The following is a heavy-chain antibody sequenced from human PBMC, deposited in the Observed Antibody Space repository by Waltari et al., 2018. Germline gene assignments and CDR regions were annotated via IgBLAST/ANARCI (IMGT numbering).Heavy chain of an antibody. Sequence: QVQLQESGPGLVRPSETLSLTCSVSGGSISSYFWNWIRQSPGQGLEWIGYIHHSGNTKCNPSLKSRVTMSVDTSKSQFSLRLTSVTAADTAVYYCARWDSRGRYYGDWGQGTPVIVSS. CDR2: IHHSGNT. CDR3: ARWDSRGRYYGD. D-gene: IGHD6-19*01. V-gene: IGHV4-59*08. J-gene: IGHJ4*02. CDR1: GGSISSYF.